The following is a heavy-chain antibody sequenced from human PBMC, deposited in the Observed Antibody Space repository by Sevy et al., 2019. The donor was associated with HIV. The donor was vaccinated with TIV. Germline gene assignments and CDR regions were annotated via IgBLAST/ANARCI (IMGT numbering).Heavy chain of an antibody. Sequence: SETLSLTCTVSGGSISSYYWNWIRQSPEKGLEWIGYIYYTGSTNYNPSLKSRVTISVDTSKNQFSLKLSSVTAADTAVYFCAGAGMSVDGTYWYVDLWGRGTLVTVSS. CDR3: AGAGMSVDGTYWYVDL. J-gene: IGHJ2*01. D-gene: IGHD6-19*01. CDR1: GGSISSYY. V-gene: IGHV4-59*01. CDR2: IYYTGST.